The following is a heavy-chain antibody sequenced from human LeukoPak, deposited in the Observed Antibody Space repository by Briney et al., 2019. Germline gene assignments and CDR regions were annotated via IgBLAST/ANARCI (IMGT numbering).Heavy chain of an antibody. J-gene: IGHJ5*02. CDR3: ARESTYYYDSSGYYYNWFDP. CDR2: ISAYNGNT. V-gene: IGHV1-18*01. Sequence: ASVKVSCKASGYTFTSYGISWVRQAPGQGLEWMGWISAYNGNTNYAQKLQGRVTMTTDTSTSTAYMELRSLRSDDTAVYYCARESTYYYDSSGYYYNWFDPWGREPWSPSPQ. D-gene: IGHD3-22*01. CDR1: GYTFTSYG.